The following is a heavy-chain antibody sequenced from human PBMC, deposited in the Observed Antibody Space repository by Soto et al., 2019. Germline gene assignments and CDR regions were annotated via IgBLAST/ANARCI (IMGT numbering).Heavy chain of an antibody. CDR1: GYTFTSYA. V-gene: IGHV1-3*01. CDR2: INAGNGNT. Sequence: ASVKVSCKXSGYTFTSYAMHWVRQAPGQRLEWMGWINAGNGNTKYSQKFQGRVTITRDTSASTAYMELSSLRSEDTAVYYCARSFRVLRFLEWSAQYYYYYYGMDVWGQGTTVTVSS. CDR3: ARSFRVLRFLEWSAQYYYYYYGMDV. J-gene: IGHJ6*02. D-gene: IGHD3-3*01.